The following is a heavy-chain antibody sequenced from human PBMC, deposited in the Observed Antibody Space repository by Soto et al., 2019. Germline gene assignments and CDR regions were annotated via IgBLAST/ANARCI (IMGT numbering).Heavy chain of an antibody. CDR3: AKELSFYRSGSLY. J-gene: IGHJ4*02. D-gene: IGHD3-10*01. CDR1: GFTFSSSP. CDR2: ISGSGGST. Sequence: GGSLRLSCAASGFTFSSSPMTWVRQAPGRGLEWASTISGSGGSTYYADSVKGRFTISRDNSKSTLSLQMNSLAAEDTAVYYCAKELSFYRSGSLYWGPGTLVIVSS. V-gene: IGHV3-23*01.